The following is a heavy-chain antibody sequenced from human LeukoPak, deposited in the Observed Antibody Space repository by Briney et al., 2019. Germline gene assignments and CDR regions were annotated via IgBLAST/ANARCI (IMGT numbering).Heavy chain of an antibody. V-gene: IGHV1-3*01. J-gene: IGHJ4*02. D-gene: IGHD1-1*01. Sequence: EASVKVSCKASGYTFTSYAMHWVRQAPGQRLEWMGWINAGNGNTKYSQKFQGRVTITRDTSASTAYMELSSLRSEDTAAYYCVGGGENDPDFDYWGQGTLVTVSS. CDR3: VGGGENDPDFDY. CDR2: INAGNGNT. CDR1: GYTFTSYA.